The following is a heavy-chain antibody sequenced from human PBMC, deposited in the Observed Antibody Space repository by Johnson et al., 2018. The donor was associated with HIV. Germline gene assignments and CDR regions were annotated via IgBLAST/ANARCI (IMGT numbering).Heavy chain of an antibody. D-gene: IGHD1-26*01. CDR2: VNWNAATE. Sequence: VQLVESGGGVVRPGGSLTLSCAASGFIFGDYGMSWVRQAPGKGLGWVSGVNWNAATEGYADSVKGRFTISRDTAKKSRYLQMNSLRAEDTALYYCAREGGGSNEDDAFDIWGQGTMVTVSS. V-gene: IGHV3-20*04. CDR3: AREGGGSNEDDAFDI. J-gene: IGHJ3*02. CDR1: GFIFGDYG.